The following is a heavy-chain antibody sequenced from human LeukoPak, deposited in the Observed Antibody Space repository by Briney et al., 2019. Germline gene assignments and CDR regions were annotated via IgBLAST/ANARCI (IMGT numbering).Heavy chain of an antibody. CDR1: GGTFSSYD. J-gene: IGHJ4*02. V-gene: IGHV1-69*05. CDR3: ARAGIQLWHYRFDY. CDR2: IIPIFGTA. D-gene: IGHD5-18*01. Sequence: SVKVSCKASGGTFSSYDISWVRQAPGQGLEGMGGIIPIFGTANYAQKFQGRVTITTDESTSTAYMELSSLRSEDTAVYYCARAGIQLWHYRFDYWGQGTLVTVSS.